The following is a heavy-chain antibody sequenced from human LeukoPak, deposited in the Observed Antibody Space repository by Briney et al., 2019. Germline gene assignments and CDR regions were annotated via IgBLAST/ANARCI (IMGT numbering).Heavy chain of an antibody. CDR1: GGSISSGSYY. CDR2: IYTSGST. V-gene: IGHV4-61*02. Sequence: PSQTLSHTCTVSGGSISSGSYYWSWIRQPAGKGLEWIGRIYTSGSTNYNPSLKSRVTISVDTSKNQFSLKLSSVTAADTAVYYCARDRYYYMDVWGKGTTVTVSS. J-gene: IGHJ6*03. CDR3: ARDRYYYMDV.